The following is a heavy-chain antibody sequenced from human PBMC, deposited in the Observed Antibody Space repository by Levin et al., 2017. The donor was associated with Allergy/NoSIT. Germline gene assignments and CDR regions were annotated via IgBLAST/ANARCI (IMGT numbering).Heavy chain of an antibody. Sequence: RGESLKISCKASGYTFTSYYMHWVRQAPGQGLEWMAIINPSGSTTYAQKFQGRVTMTRDTSTSTVYMELSSLRSEDTAVYYCARDPGRAYCGGDCYSRAFYGMDVWGQGTTVTVSS. D-gene: IGHD2-21*02. V-gene: IGHV1-46*01. CDR3: ARDPGRAYCGGDCYSRAFYGMDV. J-gene: IGHJ6*02. CDR2: INPSGST. CDR1: GYTFTSYY.